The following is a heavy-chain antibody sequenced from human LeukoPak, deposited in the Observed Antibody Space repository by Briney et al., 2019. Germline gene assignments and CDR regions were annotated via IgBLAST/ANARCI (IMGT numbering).Heavy chain of an antibody. Sequence: GGSLRLSCAASGFTFSRYPMSWVRQAPGKGLEWVSGISGSGGSTYYADSVKGRFTISRDNSKNTLYLQMNSLRAEDTAVYYCAKDRMVRGVITLYFDYWGQGTLVTVSS. D-gene: IGHD3-10*01. CDR1: GFTFSRYP. J-gene: IGHJ4*02. CDR3: AKDRMVRGVITLYFDY. V-gene: IGHV3-23*01. CDR2: ISGSGGST.